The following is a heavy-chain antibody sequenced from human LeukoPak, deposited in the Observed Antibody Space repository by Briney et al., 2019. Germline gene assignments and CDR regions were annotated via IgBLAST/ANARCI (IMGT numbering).Heavy chain of an antibody. CDR3: ANRRGSVCSSTSCYSPTL. CDR2: ISGSGDNT. CDR1: GFTFSNYA. Sequence: GGSLRLSCVASGFTFSNYAMSWVRQAPGKGLEWVSAISGSGDNTYYADSVKGRFTISRDNSRNTLYLQMNSLRAEDTAVYYCANRRGSVCSSTSCYSPTLWGQGTLVTVPS. V-gene: IGHV3-23*01. D-gene: IGHD2-2*01. J-gene: IGHJ4*02.